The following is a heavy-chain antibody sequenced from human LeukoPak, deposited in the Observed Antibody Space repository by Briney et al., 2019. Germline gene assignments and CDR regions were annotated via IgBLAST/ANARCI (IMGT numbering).Heavy chain of an antibody. CDR1: GGSFNRNA. CDR2: IIPMFPTP. CDR3: ARVSYYYGSGSYNNWFDP. Sequence: GSSVKVSCKASGGSFNRNAVSWVRQAPGQGLEWMGGIIPMFPTPNYAQKFQDRVTITADESTTTVYMGLSSLRSEDTAVYYCARVSYYYGSGSYNNWFDPWGQGTLVTVSS. J-gene: IGHJ5*02. V-gene: IGHV1-69*01. D-gene: IGHD3-10*01.